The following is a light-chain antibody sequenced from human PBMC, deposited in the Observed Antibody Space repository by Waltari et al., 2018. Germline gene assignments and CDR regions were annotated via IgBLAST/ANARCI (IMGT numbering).Light chain of an antibody. CDR3: QQHNSNPFT. CDR1: QGISSY. Sequence: DIQMTQSPSSLSASVGDRVTITCRASQGISSYLAWYQQKPGKAPKLLLYKASTLKSGVPSRFSGSGSGTDFTLTISSLQPEDFATYYCQQHNSNPFTFGPGTKLDIK. V-gene: IGKV1-9*01. CDR2: KAS. J-gene: IGKJ3*01.